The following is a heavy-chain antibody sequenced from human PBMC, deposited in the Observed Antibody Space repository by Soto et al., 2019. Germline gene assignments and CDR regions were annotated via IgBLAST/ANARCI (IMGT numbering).Heavy chain of an antibody. CDR2: ISYDGSNK. Sequence: PGGSLRLSCAASGFTFSSYGMHWVRQAPGKGLEWVAVISYDGSNKYYADSVKGRFTISRDNSKNTLYLQMNSLRAGDTAVYYCAKDFTGIAAAATPDDSWGQGTVVTVSS. CDR1: GFTFSSYG. CDR3: AKDFTGIAAAATPDDS. D-gene: IGHD6-13*01. V-gene: IGHV3-30*18. J-gene: IGHJ4*02.